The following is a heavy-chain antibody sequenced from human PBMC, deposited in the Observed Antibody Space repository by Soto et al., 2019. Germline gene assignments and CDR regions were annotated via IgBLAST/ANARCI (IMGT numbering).Heavy chain of an antibody. J-gene: IGHJ4*02. CDR1: GGSFSGYY. Sequence: SETLSLTCAVYGGSFSGYYWSWIRQPPGKGLEWIGEINHSGSTNYNPSLKSRVTMSGDTSKNHFSLKVNSVTAADSAVYYCARRRGFYDYFDYWGQGSQVTVSS. D-gene: IGHD4-17*01. CDR3: ARRRGFYDYFDY. CDR2: INHSGST. V-gene: IGHV4-34*01.